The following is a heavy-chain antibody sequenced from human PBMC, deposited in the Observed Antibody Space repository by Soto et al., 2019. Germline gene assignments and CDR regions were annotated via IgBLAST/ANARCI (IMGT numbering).Heavy chain of an antibody. J-gene: IGHJ6*02. CDR3: AREARGGYPYYFSGFDI. CDR1: GYFISTGYY. D-gene: IGHD1-1*01. CDR2: IYGSGKI. Sequence: LSLTCAVSGYFISTGYYWGWIRQTPGKGLEWIGSIYGSGKIDSNPSLSSRVIISLDTSKNQFSLDLSSVTAADTAMYYCAREARGGYPYYFSGFDIWGQGTTVTVSS. V-gene: IGHV4-38-2*02.